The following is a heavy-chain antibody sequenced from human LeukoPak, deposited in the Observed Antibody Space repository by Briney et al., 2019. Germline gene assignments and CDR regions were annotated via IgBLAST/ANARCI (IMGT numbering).Heavy chain of an antibody. CDR1: GGSFSGYY. J-gene: IGHJ5*02. CDR2: INHSGST. Sequence: SETLSLTCAVYGGSFSGYYWSWIRQPPGKGLEWIGEINHSGSTNYNPSLKSRVTISVDTSKNQFSLKLSSVTAADTAVYYCARGTVTYNWFDPWGQGTLVTVPS. V-gene: IGHV4-34*01. D-gene: IGHD4-17*01. CDR3: ARGTVTYNWFDP.